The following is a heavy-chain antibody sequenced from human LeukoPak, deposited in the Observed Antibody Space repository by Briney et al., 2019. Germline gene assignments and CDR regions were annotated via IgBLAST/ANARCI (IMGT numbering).Heavy chain of an antibody. Sequence: PGGSLRLSCAASGSTFTSYALSWVRQAPGKGLEWVSGISGGVGTTYYADSVRGRFSISRDNSRNTLYLQMNSLRAEDTAVYYCASNAHWNPYYFDYWGQGTLVTVSS. CDR1: GSTFTSYA. V-gene: IGHV3-23*01. J-gene: IGHJ4*02. CDR2: ISGGVGTT. CDR3: ASNAHWNPYYFDY. D-gene: IGHD1-1*01.